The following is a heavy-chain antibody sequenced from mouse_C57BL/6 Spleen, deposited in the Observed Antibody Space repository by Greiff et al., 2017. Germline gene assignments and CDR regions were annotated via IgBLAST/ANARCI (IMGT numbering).Heavy chain of an antibody. Sequence: EVQLQQSVAELVRPGASVKLSCTASGFNIKNTYMHWVKQRPEQGLEWIGRIDPANGNTKYAPKFQGKATITADTSSNTAYLQLSSLTAEDTAIYYCARSLITTVVATGCFDYWGKGTTLTVSS. CDR3: ARSLITTVVATGCFDY. V-gene: IGHV14-3*01. CDR2: IDPANGNT. CDR1: GFNIKNTY. J-gene: IGHJ2*01. D-gene: IGHD1-1*01.